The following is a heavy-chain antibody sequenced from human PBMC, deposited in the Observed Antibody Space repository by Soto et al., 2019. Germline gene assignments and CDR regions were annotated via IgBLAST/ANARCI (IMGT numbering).Heavy chain of an antibody. V-gene: IGHV4-31*03. J-gene: IGHJ5*02. CDR3: ARLRIATNNYKWFDP. CDR1: GAALNSGDYY. Sequence: TLSLTCSVSGAALNSGDYYWSWIRQVPGKGLEWIGHIYVTGAVDYNPSLRDRITISQDTSERQFSLNLRLVTAADTAVYYCARLRIATNNYKWFDPWGQGTLVTVSS. D-gene: IGHD2-21*01. CDR2: IYVTGAV.